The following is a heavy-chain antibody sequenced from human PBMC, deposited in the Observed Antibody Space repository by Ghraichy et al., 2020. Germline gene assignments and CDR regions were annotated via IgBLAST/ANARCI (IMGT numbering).Heavy chain of an antibody. D-gene: IGHD2-8*01. J-gene: IGHJ6*02. CDR1: GGSISSYY. CDR3: ARDGVVLSYYYYGMDV. V-gene: IGHV4-4*07. Sequence: ESLNISCTVSGGSISSYYWSWIRQPAGKGLEWIGRIYTSGSTNYNPSLKSRVTMSVDTSKNQFSLKLSSVTAADTAVYYCARDGVVLSYYYYGMDVWGQGTTVTVSS. CDR2: IYTSGST.